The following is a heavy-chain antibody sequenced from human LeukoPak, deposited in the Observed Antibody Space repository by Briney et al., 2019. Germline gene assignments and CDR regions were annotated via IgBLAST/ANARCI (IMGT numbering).Heavy chain of an antibody. CDR3: ARDFGGDFDY. V-gene: IGHV3-30-3*01. CDR2: ISYDGSNK. D-gene: IGHD3-16*01. CDR1: GFTFSSYA. J-gene: IGHJ4*02. Sequence: GRSLRLSCAASGFTFSSYAMHWVRQAPGKGLEWVAVISYDGSNKYYADSVKGRFTISRDNSKNTLYLQMNSLRAEDTAVYYCARDFGGDFDYWGQGTLVTVSS.